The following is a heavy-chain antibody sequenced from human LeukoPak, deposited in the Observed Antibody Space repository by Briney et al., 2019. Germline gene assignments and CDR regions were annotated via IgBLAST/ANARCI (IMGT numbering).Heavy chain of an antibody. D-gene: IGHD6-13*01. V-gene: IGHV3-73*01. Sequence: PGGSLRLSCAASGFTFSDSAVHWVRQASGKGLEWVGRIRSKPNSYATEYAASVKGRFTISRDDSKNTAYLQMNSLKTEDTAVYYCTTGTAAADPWGQGTLVTVSS. CDR1: GFTFSDSA. CDR3: TTGTAAADP. J-gene: IGHJ5*02. CDR2: IRSKPNSYAT.